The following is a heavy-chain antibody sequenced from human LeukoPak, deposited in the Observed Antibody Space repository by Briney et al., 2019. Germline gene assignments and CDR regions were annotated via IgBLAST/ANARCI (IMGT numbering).Heavy chain of an antibody. Sequence: ASVKVSCKASGYTFTASGLCWVRQAPGQGLEWMGWINPYNDITDYAQTFKGRVTMTTDTSTSTAYMELRSLRSDDTAVYYCARLFGELLLPSDHFYYMDVWGKGTAVSVSS. CDR1: GYTFTASG. CDR3: ARLFGELLLPSDHFYYMDV. V-gene: IGHV1-18*01. CDR2: INPYNDIT. D-gene: IGHD3-10*02. J-gene: IGHJ6*03.